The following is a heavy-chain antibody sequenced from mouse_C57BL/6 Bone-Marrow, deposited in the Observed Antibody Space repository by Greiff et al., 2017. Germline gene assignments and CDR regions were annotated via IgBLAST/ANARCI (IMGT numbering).Heavy chain of an antibody. CDR3: ATCVSAGVPFAY. CDR2: IDPDDGDT. CDR1: GYTIKDYF. Sequence: VQLQQSGAELVRPGASVKVSCTASGYTIKDYFMHWVKQRPGQGLEWIGRIDPDDGDTDYNPKFQGKATLTADKSSSTAYMQLSSLTSEDSAVYYCATCVSAGVPFAYWGQGTLVTVSA. J-gene: IGHJ3*01. V-gene: IGHV14-1*01.